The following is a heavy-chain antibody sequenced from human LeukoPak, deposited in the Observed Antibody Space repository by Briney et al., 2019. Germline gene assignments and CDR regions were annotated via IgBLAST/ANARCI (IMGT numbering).Heavy chain of an antibody. CDR2: IWYDGSNK. CDR3: AKGIRSFGVVGVYYMDV. D-gene: IGHD3-3*01. J-gene: IGHJ6*03. V-gene: IGHV3-33*06. CDR1: GFTVSSNY. Sequence: GGSLRLSCAASGFTVSSNYMSWVRQAPGKGLEWVAVIWYDGSNKYYADSVKGRFTISRDNSKNTLYLQMNSLRAEDTAVYYCAKGIRSFGVVGVYYMDVWGKGTTVTVSS.